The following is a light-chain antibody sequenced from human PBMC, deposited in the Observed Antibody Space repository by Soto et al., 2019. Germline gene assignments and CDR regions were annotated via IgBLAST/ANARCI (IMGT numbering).Light chain of an antibody. CDR2: TAS. V-gene: IGKV1D-16*01. Sequence: DIQLTQSPSSLSASVGDRVTISCRASQGISTFLAWYQQKPGKAPKSLIKTASTLQSGVPSRFSGSGSDTDFILTISSQQPEDFATYYCQQYSSYPRTFGQGTRLDLK. CDR1: QGISTF. J-gene: IGKJ5*01. CDR3: QQYSSYPRT.